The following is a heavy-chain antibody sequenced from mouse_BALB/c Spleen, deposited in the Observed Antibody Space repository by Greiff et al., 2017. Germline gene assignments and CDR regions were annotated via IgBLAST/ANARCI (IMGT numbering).Heavy chain of an antibody. V-gene: IGHV5-4*02. CDR3: ARAAWFAY. J-gene: IGHJ3*01. CDR1: GFTFSDYY. CDR2: ISDGGSYT. Sequence: EVQGVESGGGLVKPGGSLKLSCAASGFTFSDYYMYWVRQTPEKRLEWVATISDGGSYTYYPDSVKGRFTISRDNAKNNLYLQMSSLKSEDTAMYYCARAAWFAYWGQGTLVTVSA.